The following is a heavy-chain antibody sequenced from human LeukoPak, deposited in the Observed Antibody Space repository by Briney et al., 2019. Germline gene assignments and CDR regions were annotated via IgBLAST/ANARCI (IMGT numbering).Heavy chain of an antibody. V-gene: IGHV4-61*02. Sequence: SETLSLTCSVSGGPISSRSYYWSWIRQPAVEGLEWIGRIYTSGSTNYNPSLKSRVTISVDTSKNQFSLKLSSVTAADTAVYYCASDKDPTAAGSNFDYWGQGTLVTVSS. CDR2: IYTSGST. J-gene: IGHJ4*02. CDR1: GGPISSRSYY. CDR3: ASDKDPTAAGSNFDY. D-gene: IGHD6-13*01.